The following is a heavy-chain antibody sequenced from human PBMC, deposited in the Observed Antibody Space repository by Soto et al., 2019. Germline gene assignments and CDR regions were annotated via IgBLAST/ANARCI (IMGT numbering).Heavy chain of an antibody. J-gene: IGHJ6*02. CDR1: GGTFSSYT. Sequence: QVQLVQSGAEVKKPGSSVKVSCKASGGTFSSYTISWVRQAPGQGLEWMGRSIPILGIVNYAQKFQCRVTTTADKATSTAYMELNSLRSKDTAVYYCAIGYCGYEDGGDGRDCWGQGTTVTVSS. CDR3: AIGYCGYEDGGDGRDC. V-gene: IGHV1-69*02. CDR2: SIPILGIV. D-gene: IGHD5-12*01.